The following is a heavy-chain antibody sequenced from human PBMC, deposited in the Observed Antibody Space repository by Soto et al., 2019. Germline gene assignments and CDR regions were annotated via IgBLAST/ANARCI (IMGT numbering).Heavy chain of an antibody. Sequence: SQTLSLTCAISGDKVSSTSAGWDWIRQSPSRGLEWLGRTYYRSKWYTDYEVSVKSRITINADTSKNQFSLQLNSATPEDTAVYYCARDQDTVYDYWGQGTLVTVSS. V-gene: IGHV6-1*01. J-gene: IGHJ4*02. CDR3: ARDQDTVYDY. CDR1: GDKVSSTSAG. D-gene: IGHD5-18*01. CDR2: TYYRSKWYT.